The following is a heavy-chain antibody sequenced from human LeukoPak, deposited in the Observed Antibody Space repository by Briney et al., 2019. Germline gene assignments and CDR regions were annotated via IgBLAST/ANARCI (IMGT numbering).Heavy chain of an antibody. CDR1: GYTFTGYY. Sequence: GASVKVSCKASGYTFTGYYMHWVRQAPGQGLEWMGWINPNSGGTNYAQKFQGRVTMTRDTSISTAYMELSRLRSDDTAVYYRARGEPMVRGVIGYWGQGTLVTVSS. CDR3: ARGEPMVRGVIGY. CDR2: INPNSGGT. V-gene: IGHV1-2*02. J-gene: IGHJ4*02. D-gene: IGHD3-10*01.